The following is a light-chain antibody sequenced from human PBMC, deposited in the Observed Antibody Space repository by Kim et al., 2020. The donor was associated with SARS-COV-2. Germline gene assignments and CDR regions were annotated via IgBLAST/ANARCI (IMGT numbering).Light chain of an antibody. CDR1: SSNIGNNS. CDR2: DNL. Sequence: GPRVTISWSGSSSNIGNNSVSWYQQLPGTAPQLLIYDNLKRPTGIPDRFSGSKSGTSATLGITGLQTGDEADYYCGTWDGSLSAAVFGGGTQLTVL. J-gene: IGLJ2*01. CDR3: GTWDGSLSAAV. V-gene: IGLV1-51*01.